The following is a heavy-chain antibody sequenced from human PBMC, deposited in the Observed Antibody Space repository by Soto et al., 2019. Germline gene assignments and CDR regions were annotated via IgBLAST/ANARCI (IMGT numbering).Heavy chain of an antibody. CDR2: IDNSGST. Sequence: QVQLQESGPGLVKPSETLSLTCTVSGGSISSYYWSWIRQPPGKGLEWIGYIDNSGSTNHNPSPTIRVTLSVAPSKNHFPLKLSSVTAADTAVYYCARGSTGYSSSWYRYWGQGTLVTVSS. D-gene: IGHD6-13*01. V-gene: IGHV4-4*08. CDR1: GGSISSYY. CDR3: ARGSTGYSSSWYRY. J-gene: IGHJ4*02.